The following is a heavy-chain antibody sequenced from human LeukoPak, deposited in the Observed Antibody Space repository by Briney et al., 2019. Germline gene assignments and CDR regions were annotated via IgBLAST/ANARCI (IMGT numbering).Heavy chain of an antibody. J-gene: IGHJ4*02. D-gene: IGHD6-6*01. V-gene: IGHV3-30*01. CDR2: ISYDGSNK. CDR3: ARDDSSSSEYYFDY. CDR1: GFTFTSYA. Sequence: GGSLRLSCAASGFTFTSYAMSCVRQAPGKGLEWVAVISYDGSNKYYADSVKGRFTISRDNSKNTLYLQMNSLRAEDTAVYYCARDDSSSSEYYFDYWGQGTLVTVSS.